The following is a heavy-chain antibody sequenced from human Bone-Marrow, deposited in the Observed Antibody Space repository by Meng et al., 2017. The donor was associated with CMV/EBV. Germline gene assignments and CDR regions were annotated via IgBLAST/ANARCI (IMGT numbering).Heavy chain of an antibody. J-gene: IGHJ3*02. D-gene: IGHD1-26*01. CDR1: GFTFDDYA. V-gene: IGHV3-9*01. CDR3: ARDRRVGAIGGAFDI. Sequence: GGSLRLSCAASGFTFDDYAMHWVRQAPGKGLEWVSGISWNSGSIGYADSVKGRFTISRDNAKNSLYLQMNSLRAEDTAVYYCARDRRVGAIGGAFDIWGQGTMVTVSS. CDR2: ISWNSGSI.